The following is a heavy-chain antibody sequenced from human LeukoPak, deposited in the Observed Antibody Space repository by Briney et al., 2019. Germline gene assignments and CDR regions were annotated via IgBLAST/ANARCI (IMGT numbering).Heavy chain of an antibody. CDR3: ARDSY. Sequence: SETLSLTCTVSGYSISSGYYWGWIRQPPGKGLEWIGSIYHSGSTYYNPSLKSRVTISVDTSKNQFSLKLSSVTAADTAVHYCARDSYWGQGTLVTVSS. V-gene: IGHV4-38-2*02. CDR1: GYSISSGYY. J-gene: IGHJ4*02. CDR2: IYHSGST.